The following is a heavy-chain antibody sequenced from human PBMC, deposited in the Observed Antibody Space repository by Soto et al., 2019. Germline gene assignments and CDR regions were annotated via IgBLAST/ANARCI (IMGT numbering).Heavy chain of an antibody. V-gene: IGHV5-51*01. D-gene: IGHD5-12*01. Sequence: PGESLKISCKGSGYSFTSYWIGWVRQTPGKGLEWMGIIYPGDSDTVYNPSFQGQVTMPVDKYINTAYLQWSSLQASDTGIYYCARSMGPYIGWLHPWGQGTQVTVSS. CDR1: GYSFTSYW. CDR3: ARSMGPYIGWLHP. CDR2: IYPGDSDT. J-gene: IGHJ5*02.